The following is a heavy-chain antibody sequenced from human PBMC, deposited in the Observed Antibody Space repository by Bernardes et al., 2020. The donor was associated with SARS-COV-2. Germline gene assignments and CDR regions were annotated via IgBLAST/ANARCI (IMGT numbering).Heavy chain of an antibody. V-gene: IGHV3-23*01. CDR2: ISGSGGST. J-gene: IGHJ4*02. CDR1: GFTFSSYA. CDR3: AKDKGGGSTEPSDY. Sequence: GGSLRLSCAASGFTFSSYAMSWVRQAPGKGLEWVSAISGSGGSTYYADSVKGRFTISRDNSKNTLYLQMNSLRAEDTALYYCAKDKGGGSTEPSDYWGQGTLVTVSS. D-gene: IGHD2-15*01.